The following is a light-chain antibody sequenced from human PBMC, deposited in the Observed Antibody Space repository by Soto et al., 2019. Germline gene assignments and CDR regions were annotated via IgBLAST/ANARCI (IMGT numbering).Light chain of an antibody. CDR2: AAS. Sequence: TQMTQSPLSLSASVGEKIIITCRASRDVGSDVSWYQQKPGKAPKLLIYAASNFQSGVPSRFSGSGSGTHFTLTISSLQPEDVATYYCQQLHGYPITFGQGTRLEIK. CDR1: RDVGSD. CDR3: QQLHGYPIT. J-gene: IGKJ5*01. V-gene: IGKV1-17*01.